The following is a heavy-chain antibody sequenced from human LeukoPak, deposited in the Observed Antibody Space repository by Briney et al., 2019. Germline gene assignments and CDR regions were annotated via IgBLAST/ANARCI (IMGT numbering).Heavy chain of an antibody. CDR3: AKDSSGSGSYYKMY. D-gene: IGHD3-10*01. J-gene: IGHJ4*02. CDR1: GFTFSSYA. Sequence: GGSLRLSCAASGFTFSSYAMSWVRQAPGKGLEWVSAISGSGGSTYYADSVKGRFTISRDNSKNTLYLQMNSLRAEDTAVYYCAKDSSGSGSYYKMYWGQGTLVTVSS. V-gene: IGHV3-23*01. CDR2: ISGSGGST.